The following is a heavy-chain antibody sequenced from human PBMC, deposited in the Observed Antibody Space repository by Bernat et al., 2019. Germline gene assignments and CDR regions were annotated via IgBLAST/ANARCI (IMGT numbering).Heavy chain of an antibody. V-gene: IGHV3-33*01. CDR3: ARGSTEARFNWFDP. D-gene: IGHD1-26*01. Sequence: QVQLVESGGGVVQPGRSLRLSCAASGFTFSSYGMHWVRQAPGKGLEWVAVIWYDGSNKYYVDSVKGRFTISRDNSKNTLYLQMNSLRAEDTAVYYCARGSTEARFNWFDPWGQGTLVTVSS. CDR1: GFTFSSYG. CDR2: IWYDGSNK. J-gene: IGHJ5*02.